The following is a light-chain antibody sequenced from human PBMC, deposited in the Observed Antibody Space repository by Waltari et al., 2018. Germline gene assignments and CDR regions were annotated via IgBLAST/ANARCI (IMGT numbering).Light chain of an antibody. V-gene: IGLV1-40*01. Sequence: QSVLTQPPSVSGAPGQRVTISRSWISSTLRAGYDVPSYQQLPGTAPKVLIYGDTNRPSGVPDRFSGSTSGTSASLAITGLQAEDEADYYCQSYDSSLSAWVFGGGTKLTVL. J-gene: IGLJ3*02. CDR2: GDT. CDR1: SSTLRAGYD. CDR3: QSYDSSLSAWV.